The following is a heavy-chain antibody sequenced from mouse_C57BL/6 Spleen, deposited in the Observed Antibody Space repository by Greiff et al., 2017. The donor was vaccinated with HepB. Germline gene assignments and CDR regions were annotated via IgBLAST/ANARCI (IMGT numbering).Heavy chain of an antibody. CDR3: ARDRDYDDYYAMDY. CDR2: ISDGGSYT. V-gene: IGHV5-4*01. CDR1: GFTFSSYA. Sequence: EVKLVESGGGLVKPGGSLKLSCAASGFTFSSYAMSWVRQTPEKRLEWVATISDGGSYTYYPDNVKGRFTISRDNAKNNLYLQMSHLKSEDTAMYYCARDRDYDDYYAMDYWGQGTSVTVSS. D-gene: IGHD2-4*01. J-gene: IGHJ4*01.